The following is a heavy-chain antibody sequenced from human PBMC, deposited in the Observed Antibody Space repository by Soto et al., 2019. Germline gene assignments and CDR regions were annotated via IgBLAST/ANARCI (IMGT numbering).Heavy chain of an antibody. CDR1: GDSLTNNHW. J-gene: IGHJ4*02. V-gene: IGHV4-4*02. D-gene: IGHD2-2*01. CDR2: IWHTGRP. Sequence: QLQLRESGPGLVQPSGTLSLTCDVSGDSLTNNHWWSWVRQAPGKGLEWIGDIWHTGRPNYNPSLFRGVSISVDKLKNQLALSLCSVSAADTAVYYCVRECRTGCSSSNFYSHWGQINLVTVSS. CDR3: VRECRTGCSSSNFYSH.